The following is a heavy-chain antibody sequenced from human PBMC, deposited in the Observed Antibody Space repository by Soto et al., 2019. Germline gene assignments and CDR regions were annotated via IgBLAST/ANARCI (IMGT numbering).Heavy chain of an antibody. CDR1: GFTFNIYD. J-gene: IGHJ4*02. V-gene: IGHV3-13*01. D-gene: IGHD4-17*01. CDR2: IGTAGDT. CDR3: ATARYGETYYFDN. Sequence: GSLRLSCAASGFTFNIYDMHWVRQATGKGLEWVSAIGTAGDTYYPGSVKGRFTMSRENAKNSLYLQMNSLRAGDTAVYYCATARYGETYYFDNWGQGTLVTVPQ.